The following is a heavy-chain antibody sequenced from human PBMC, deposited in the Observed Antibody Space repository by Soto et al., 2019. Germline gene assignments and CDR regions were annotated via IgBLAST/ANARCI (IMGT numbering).Heavy chain of an antibody. J-gene: IGHJ6*02. CDR2: IYYSGST. D-gene: IGHD2-8*01. V-gene: IGHV4-59*01. CDR3: ARESGVSYGLDV. Sequence: SETLSLTCTVSGGSISSYYWSWIRQPPGKGLEWIGYIYYSGSTNYNPSLKSRVTISVDTSKNEFSLKLTSVTAADTAVYYCARESGVSYGLDVWGQGTAVTVSS. CDR1: GGSISSYY.